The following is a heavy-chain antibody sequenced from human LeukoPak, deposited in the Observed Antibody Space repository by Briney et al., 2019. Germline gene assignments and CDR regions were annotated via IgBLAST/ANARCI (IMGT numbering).Heavy chain of an antibody. V-gene: IGHV3-43*01. CDR2: AGWAGGTT. CDR1: GFNFDRYT. CDR3: AKELDTMFFDY. Sequence: PGGSLRLSCATSGFNFDRYTIHWVRHAPGKGLEWVSLAGWAGGTTYYSDSVRGRFTISRDSGKNSVYLQMNSLTTDDTASYFCAKELDTMFFDYWGQGALVTVSS. J-gene: IGHJ4*02. D-gene: IGHD5-18*01.